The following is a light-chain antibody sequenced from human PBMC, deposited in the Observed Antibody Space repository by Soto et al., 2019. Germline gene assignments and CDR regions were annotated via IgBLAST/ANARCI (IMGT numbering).Light chain of an antibody. CDR2: GAS. CDR1: QSVSSSY. J-gene: IGKJ2*01. CDR3: QHHGSSLYT. V-gene: IGKV3-20*01. Sequence: EIVLTQSTGTLSLSPGERATLSCRASQSVSSSYLAWYQLKPGQAPRLLMYGASSRATGIPDRFSGSGSGTDFTLTISRLEPEDFAVYYCQHHGSSLYTFGQGTKVDIK.